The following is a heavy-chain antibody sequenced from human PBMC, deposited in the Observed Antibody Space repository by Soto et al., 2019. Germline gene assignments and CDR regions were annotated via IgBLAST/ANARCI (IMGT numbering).Heavy chain of an antibody. J-gene: IGHJ4*02. CDR2: IYPDNSDT. D-gene: IGHD6-6*01. Sequence: GESLKISCKGSGYSFAGYWIAWVRQMPGKGLEWMGIIYPDNSDTRYSRSFQGQVTISADKSIRTAYLQWSSLKASDTAVYYCARHGEQLVALDYWGQGTLVTVSS. V-gene: IGHV5-51*01. CDR3: ARHGEQLVALDY. CDR1: GYSFAGYW.